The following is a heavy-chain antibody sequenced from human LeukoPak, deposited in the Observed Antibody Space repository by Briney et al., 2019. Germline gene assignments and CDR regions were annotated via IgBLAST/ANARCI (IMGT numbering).Heavy chain of an antibody. CDR1: VGTFSSYA. Sequence: ASVKGSCKASVGTFSSYAISWVRQAPVQGLEWMGGIIPIFGTANDAQKFQGRVTITTDESTRTAYMELGSLRSEDTAVYYCASLITGTTFGVVWFDPWGQGTLVTVSS. V-gene: IGHV1-69*05. CDR2: IIPIFGTA. D-gene: IGHD1-7*01. CDR3: ASLITGTTFGVVWFDP. J-gene: IGHJ5*02.